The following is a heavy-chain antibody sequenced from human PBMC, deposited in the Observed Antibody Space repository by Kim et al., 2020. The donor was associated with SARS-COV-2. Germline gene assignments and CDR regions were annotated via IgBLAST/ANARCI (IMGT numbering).Heavy chain of an antibody. V-gene: IGHV3-23*01. CDR1: GFTFSNCA. D-gene: IGHD6-13*01. Sequence: GGSLRLSCAASGFTFSNCAMIWVRQAPGKGLEWVSAVSGSGGRTHYADSVKGRVTISRDNSKNTLYLQMNSLRVEDTAVYYCASSDSSSWDFDYWGQGTLVTVSS. CDR2: VSGSGGRT. J-gene: IGHJ4*02. CDR3: ASSDSSSWDFDY.